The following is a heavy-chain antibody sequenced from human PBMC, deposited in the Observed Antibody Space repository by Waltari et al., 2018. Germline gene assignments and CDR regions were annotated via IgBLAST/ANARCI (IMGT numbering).Heavy chain of an antibody. D-gene: IGHD6-19*01. Sequence: EVQLVESGGGLVQPGRSLRLSCAASGFTFDDYAMHWVRHAPGQGLEWVSGISWNSGSIGYADSVKGRFTISRDNAKNSLYLQMNSLRAEDTALYYCAKGRWGSSGWYFDYWGQGTLVTVSS. CDR1: GFTFDDYA. V-gene: IGHV3-9*01. J-gene: IGHJ4*02. CDR2: ISWNSGSI. CDR3: AKGRWGSSGWYFDY.